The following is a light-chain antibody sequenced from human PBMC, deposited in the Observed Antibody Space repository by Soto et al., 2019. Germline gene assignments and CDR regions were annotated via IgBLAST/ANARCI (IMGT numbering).Light chain of an antibody. CDR3: QKCGIAPFT. Sequence: DIQMTQSPSSLSASVGDRVTITCRASQGISTYLAWYQQKPGKVPKLLIYAASTLQSWVPSRFSGSGSGTDFTLTISSLQPEDVATYYCQKCGIAPFTFGGGTKVELK. CDR2: AAS. CDR1: QGISTY. J-gene: IGKJ4*01. V-gene: IGKV1-27*01.